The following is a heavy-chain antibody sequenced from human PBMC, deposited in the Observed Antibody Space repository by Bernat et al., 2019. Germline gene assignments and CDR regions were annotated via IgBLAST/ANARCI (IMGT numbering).Heavy chain of an antibody. J-gene: IGHJ4*02. D-gene: IGHD3-10*01. Sequence: EVQLVESGGGLVQPGGSLTLSCAASGFTFSSSWMHWVRQAPGKGLMWVSHINDDGTTTTYADSVRGRFTISRDNAKNTVFLQMNSLTAEDTAVYFCTTDSRSHGAASYYWGQGTLVTVSS. CDR2: INDDGTTT. CDR1: GFTFSSSW. V-gene: IGHV3-74*01. CDR3: TTDSRSHGAASYY.